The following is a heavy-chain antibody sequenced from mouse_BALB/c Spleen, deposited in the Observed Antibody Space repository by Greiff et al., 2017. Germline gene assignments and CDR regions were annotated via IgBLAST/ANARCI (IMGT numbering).Heavy chain of an antibody. J-gene: IGHJ4*01. D-gene: IGHD1-2*01. CDR2: IWSGGST. Sequence: VKVEESGPGLVQPSQSLSITCTVSGFSLTSYGVHWVRQSPGKGLEWLGVIWSGGSTDYNAAFISRLSISKDNSKSQVFFKMNSLQANDTAIYYCARPFHYYGPNYAMDYWGQGTSVTVSS. V-gene: IGHV2-2*02. CDR1: GFSLTSYG. CDR3: ARPFHYYGPNYAMDY.